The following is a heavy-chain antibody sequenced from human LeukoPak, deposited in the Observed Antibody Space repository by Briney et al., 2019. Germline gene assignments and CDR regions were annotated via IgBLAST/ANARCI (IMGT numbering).Heavy chain of an antibody. J-gene: IGHJ4*02. CDR3: ARDVGAVLGEVYFDF. CDR2: VSNRGGTT. V-gene: IGHV3-23*01. CDR1: DFSFTNYA. Sequence: GGSLRLSCAASDFSFTNYAMSWVRQAPGKGLEWVSAVSNRGGTTYYADSVKGRFTISRDNSKNTLYLQMNSLRVEDTALYYCARDVGAVLGEVYFDFWGQGTLVTVSS. D-gene: IGHD3-16*01.